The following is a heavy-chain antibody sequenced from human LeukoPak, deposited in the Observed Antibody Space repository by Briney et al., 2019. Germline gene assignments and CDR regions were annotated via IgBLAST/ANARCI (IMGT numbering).Heavy chain of an antibody. J-gene: IGHJ4*02. CDR1: GCIFSDYY. Sequence: GGSLRLSCAASGCIFSDYYITWIRQAPGKGLEWVSYISNSGSTIYFADSVKGRFTISRDNAKNSLYLQMNSLRAEDTAVYYCARSIWPRAAAGTFDYWGQGTLVTVSS. CDR3: ARSIWPRAAAGTFDY. CDR2: ISNSGSTI. V-gene: IGHV3-11*01. D-gene: IGHD6-13*01.